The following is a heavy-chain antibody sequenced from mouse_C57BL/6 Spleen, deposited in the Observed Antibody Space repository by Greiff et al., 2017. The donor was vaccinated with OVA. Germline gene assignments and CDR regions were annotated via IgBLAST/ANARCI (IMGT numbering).Heavy chain of an antibody. CDR2: IYPRSGNT. Sequence: VKLMESGAELARPGASVKLSCKASGYTFTSYGISWVKQRTGQGLEWIGEIYPRSGNTYYNEKFKGKATLTADKSSSTAYMELRSLTSEDSAVYCGARGNITSVVAHFDGWGQGTTLTVSS. J-gene: IGHJ2*01. V-gene: IGHV1-81*01. D-gene: IGHD1-1*01. CDR3: ARGNITSVVAHFDG. CDR1: GYTFTSYG.